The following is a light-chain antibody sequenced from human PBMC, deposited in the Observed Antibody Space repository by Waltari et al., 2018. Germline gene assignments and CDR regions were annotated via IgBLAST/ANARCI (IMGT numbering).Light chain of an antibody. CDR2: VAT. CDR1: QSIGSY. CDR3: QHSYSIPFI. V-gene: IGKV1-39*01. J-gene: IGKJ2*01. Sequence: DIQMTQSPSSLSASVGDRVTITCRASQSIGSYLNWYQRKPGKAPNLLIYVATTLESGVPSRFTGRGSGTEFTLTINSLQPEDVATYYCQHSYSIPFIFGQGTKLEIK.